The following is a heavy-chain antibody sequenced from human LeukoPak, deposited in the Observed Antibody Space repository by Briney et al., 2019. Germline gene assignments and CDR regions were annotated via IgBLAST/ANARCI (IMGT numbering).Heavy chain of an antibody. D-gene: IGHD3-16*01. CDR3: ARGGLYTPEYAFDI. Sequence: SETLSLTCTVSGGSISSYYWSWIRQPPGKGLEWIAYIFYSGGTNYNPSPKSRVTISVDTSKNQFSLKVSSVTAADTAVYYCARGGLYTPEYAFDIWGQGTMVTVSS. J-gene: IGHJ3*02. CDR1: GGSISSYY. V-gene: IGHV4-59*01. CDR2: IFYSGGT.